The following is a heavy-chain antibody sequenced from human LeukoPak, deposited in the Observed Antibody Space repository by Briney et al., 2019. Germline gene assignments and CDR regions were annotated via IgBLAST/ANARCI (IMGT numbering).Heavy chain of an antibody. CDR1: GFTFSSYE. CDR3: ARDLGYCTSTSCYSLYGMDV. D-gene: IGHD2-2*02. Sequence: GGSLRLSCVASGFTFSSYEMNWVRQAPGKGLEWVSYISSSGSTIYYADSVKGRFTISRDNAKNSLYLQMNSLRAEDTAVYYCARDLGYCTSTSCYSLYGMDVWGKGTTVTVSS. CDR2: ISSSGSTI. V-gene: IGHV3-48*03. J-gene: IGHJ6*04.